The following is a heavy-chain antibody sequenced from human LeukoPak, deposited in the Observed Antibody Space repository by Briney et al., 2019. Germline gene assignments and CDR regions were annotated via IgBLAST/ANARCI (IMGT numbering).Heavy chain of an antibody. CDR2: IYYSGST. D-gene: IGHD6-6*01. Sequence: SETLSLTCTVSGGSISSYYWSWIRQPPGKGLEWIGYIYYSGSTNYNPSLKSRVTISVDTSKNQFSLKLSSVTAADTAVYYCARDFPDSSSSRRFDYWSQGTLVTVSS. J-gene: IGHJ4*02. CDR1: GGSISSYY. V-gene: IGHV4-59*01. CDR3: ARDFPDSSSSRRFDY.